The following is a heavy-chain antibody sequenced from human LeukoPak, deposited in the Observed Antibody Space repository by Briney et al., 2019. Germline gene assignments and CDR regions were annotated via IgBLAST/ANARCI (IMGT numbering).Heavy chain of an antibody. Sequence: SETLSLTCTVSGGSISSYYWSWIRQPPGKGLEWIGYIYYSGSTNYNPSLKSRVTISVDTSKNQFSLKLSSVTAADTAVYYCAREVGTVTDAFDIWGQGTMVTVSS. CDR2: IYYSGST. J-gene: IGHJ3*02. D-gene: IGHD4-23*01. V-gene: IGHV4-59*01. CDR3: AREVGTVTDAFDI. CDR1: GGSISSYY.